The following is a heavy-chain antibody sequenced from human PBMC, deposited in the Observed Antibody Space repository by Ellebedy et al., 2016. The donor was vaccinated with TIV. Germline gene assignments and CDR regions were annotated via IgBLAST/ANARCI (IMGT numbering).Heavy chain of an antibody. CDR1: GYSFSTYW. CDR2: IYPGDSDT. Sequence: GGSLRLXXKTSGYSFSTYWVGWVRQMPGNGLEWMGIIYPGDSDTRYSPSFQGQVTISADKSITTAYLQWSRLQASDTAMYYCARLYCTGGDCYPFDAFDMWGQGTMVTVSS. CDR3: ARLYCTGGDCYPFDAFDM. V-gene: IGHV5-51*01. J-gene: IGHJ3*02. D-gene: IGHD2-8*02.